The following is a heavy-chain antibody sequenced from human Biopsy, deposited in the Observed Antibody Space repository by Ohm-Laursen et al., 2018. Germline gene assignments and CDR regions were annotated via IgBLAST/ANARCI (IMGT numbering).Heavy chain of an antibody. Sequence: GTLSLTCGVYGGSFSGYYCSWIRQPPGKGLEWIGEINDSGRTNYNPSLRSRVTFSVDTSKNQFSLKLSSVTAADTAVYYYARGTNYYGSGRNRHWFDPWGQGTQVTVSS. CDR3: ARGTNYYGSGRNRHWFDP. D-gene: IGHD3-10*01. V-gene: IGHV4-34*01. CDR1: GGSFSGYY. J-gene: IGHJ5*02. CDR2: INDSGRT.